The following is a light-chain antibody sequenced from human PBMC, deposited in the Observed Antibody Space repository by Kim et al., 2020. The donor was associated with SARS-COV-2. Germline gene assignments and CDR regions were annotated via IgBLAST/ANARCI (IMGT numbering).Light chain of an antibody. CDR2: DVT. CDR1: TNNIGFYNY. CDR3: CSYAGDYVI. Sequence: PRQSITISCAGATNNIGFYNYVSWYQHHPGRAPKLIIYDVTKRPSGVPDRFAGSKSSNTASLTVSGLQSEDEADYYCCSYAGDYVIFGGGTQLTVL. J-gene: IGLJ2*01. V-gene: IGLV2-11*01.